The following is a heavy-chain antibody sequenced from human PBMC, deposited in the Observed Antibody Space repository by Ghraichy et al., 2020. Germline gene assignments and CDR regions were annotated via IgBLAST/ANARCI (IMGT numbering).Heavy chain of an antibody. CDR1: GFSFSDYY. D-gene: IGHD1-26*01. CDR2: ISNGGSIL. V-gene: IGHV3-11*01. J-gene: IGHJ3*02. CDR3: ARGSGTYPGDSFDK. Sequence: LSLTCAASGFSFSDYYMSWIRQAPGKGLEWVSYISNGGSILYYADSVKGRFTISRDTAKNSLYLQMNSLRAEDTAVYYCARGSGTYPGDSFDKWGQGTMVTVSS.